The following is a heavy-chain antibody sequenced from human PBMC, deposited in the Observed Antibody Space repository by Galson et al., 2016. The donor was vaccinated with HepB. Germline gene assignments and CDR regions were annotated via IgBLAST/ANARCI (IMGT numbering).Heavy chain of an antibody. Sequence: SVKVSCKASGGTFSSHAFNWVRQAPGQGLEWMGGIIPLFCTVNYAPKSQGRVTITADESTTTVFMELSSLRSDDTAVYYCAIISGSYFDHWGQGTLVTVSS. D-gene: IGHD5-12*01. CDR1: GGTFSSHA. J-gene: IGHJ4*02. V-gene: IGHV1-69*13. CDR3: AIISGSYFDH. CDR2: IIPLFCTV.